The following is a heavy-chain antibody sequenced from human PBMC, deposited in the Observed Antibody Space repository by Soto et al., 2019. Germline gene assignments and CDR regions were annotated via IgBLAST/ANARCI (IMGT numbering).Heavy chain of an antibody. CDR1: GFTFSSYA. CDR3: ATPEGAVHHTWFDP. CDR2: ISGSGGST. J-gene: IGHJ5*02. D-gene: IGHD1-26*01. V-gene: IGHV3-23*01. Sequence: GGSLRLSCAASGFTFSSYAMSWVRQAPGKGLEWVSAISGSGGSTYYADSVKGRFTISRDNSKNTLYLQMNSLRAEDTAVYYCATPEGAVHHTWFDPWGQGTLVTVPS.